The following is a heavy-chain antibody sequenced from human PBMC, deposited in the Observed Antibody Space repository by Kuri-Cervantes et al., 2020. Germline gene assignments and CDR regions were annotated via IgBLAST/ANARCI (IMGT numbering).Heavy chain of an antibody. D-gene: IGHD3-16*02. CDR3: AGGHYVWGSYL. V-gene: IGHV4-34*01. Sequence: SETLSLTCAIYGGSFSGYYWSWIRQPPGKGLEWIGEINHSGSANYNPSLKSRVTISVDTSKNQFSLKLSSVTAADTAVYYCAGGHYVWGSYLWGQGTLVTVSS. CDR2: INHSGSA. CDR1: GGSFSGYY. J-gene: IGHJ4*02.